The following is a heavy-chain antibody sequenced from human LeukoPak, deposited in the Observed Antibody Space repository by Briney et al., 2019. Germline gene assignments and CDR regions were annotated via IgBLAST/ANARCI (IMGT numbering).Heavy chain of an antibody. J-gene: IGHJ4*02. D-gene: IGHD2-8*01. CDR1: GYSISSGYY. V-gene: IGHV4-38-2*01. Sequence: PSETLSLTCAVSGYSISSGYYWGWIRQPPGKGLEWIGSIYHSGSTYYNPSLKSRVTISVDTSKNQFSLKLSSVTAADTAVYYRARIMVSFDYWGQGTLVTVSS. CDR3: ARIMVSFDY. CDR2: IYHSGST.